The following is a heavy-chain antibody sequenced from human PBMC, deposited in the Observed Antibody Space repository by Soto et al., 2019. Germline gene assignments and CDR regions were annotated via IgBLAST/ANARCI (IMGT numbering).Heavy chain of an antibody. V-gene: IGHV4-39*01. Sequence: PQDLCLRSTVSAGIMSSWSDYGGWIRQPPGKGLEWIGTIYYSGSTYYNPSLKSRVTISVDTSKNQFSLKLSSVTAADTAVYHCATSNRFDPWGQGTLVTVS. CDR3: ATSNRFDP. CDR2: IYYSGST. CDR1: AGIMSSWSDY. J-gene: IGHJ5*02.